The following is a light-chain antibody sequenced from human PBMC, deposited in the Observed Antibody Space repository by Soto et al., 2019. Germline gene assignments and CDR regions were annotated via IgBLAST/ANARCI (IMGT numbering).Light chain of an antibody. Sequence: DIQMTQSPSSLSASVGDRVTITCRASQDISNSLAWFQQKPGKAPKSLIYAASRLQSWVSPNFSGSGSGTDFTLTISSLQPEDFATYYCQHYKNYPITFGQGTRLEIK. CDR2: AAS. J-gene: IGKJ5*01. CDR1: QDISNS. CDR3: QHYKNYPIT. V-gene: IGKV1-16*02.